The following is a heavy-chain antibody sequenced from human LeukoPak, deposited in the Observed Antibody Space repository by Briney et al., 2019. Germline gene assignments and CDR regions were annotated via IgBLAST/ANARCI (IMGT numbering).Heavy chain of an antibody. CDR3: ARDQGPQWLFDY. Sequence: GGSLRLSCAASGFTFSSYSMNWVRQAPGKGLEWVSSISSSSSYIYYADSVKGRFTISRDNAKNSLYLQMNSLRAEDTAVYYCARDQGPQWLFDYWGQGTLVTVSS. J-gene: IGHJ4*02. CDR2: ISSSSSYI. CDR1: GFTFSSYS. V-gene: IGHV3-21*01. D-gene: IGHD6-19*01.